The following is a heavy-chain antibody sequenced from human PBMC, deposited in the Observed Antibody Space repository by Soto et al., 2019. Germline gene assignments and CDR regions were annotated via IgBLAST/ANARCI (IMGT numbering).Heavy chain of an antibody. CDR3: TRDRDPFEY. Sequence: EVNLVESGGDLVQPGRSLRLSCTASGFKFGDFGLSWVRQAPGKGLEWISFIRSNIYGGTTDYAASVKGRFIISRDESKGVVYLQMSTLTTEDTAVYYCTRDRDPFEYWGQGVLVTVSS. CDR2: IRSNIYGGTT. V-gene: IGHV3-49*04. CDR1: GFKFGDFG. J-gene: IGHJ4*02.